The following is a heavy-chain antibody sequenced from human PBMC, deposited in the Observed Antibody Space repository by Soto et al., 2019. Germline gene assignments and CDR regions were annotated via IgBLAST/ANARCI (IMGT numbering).Heavy chain of an antibody. V-gene: IGHV3-21*01. CDR2: ISSSSSYI. Sequence: WGSLRLSCAASGFTFSSYSMNWVRQAPWKGLEWVSSISSSSSYIYYADSVKCRFTISRDNAKNSLYLQMNSLRAEDTAVYYCARDPLYSSHFDYWGQGTLVTVSS. CDR1: GFTFSSYS. CDR3: ARDPLYSSHFDY. D-gene: IGHD6-13*01. J-gene: IGHJ4*02.